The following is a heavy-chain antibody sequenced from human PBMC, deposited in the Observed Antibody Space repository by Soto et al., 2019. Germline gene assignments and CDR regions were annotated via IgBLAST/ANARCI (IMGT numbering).Heavy chain of an antibody. Sequence: EVQLVESGGGLVQPGGSLRLSCEASGFTFNDYWMHWVRQVPGKGLVWVSSINGRSNYVYYADSVKGRFTISRDNAKNSLYLQMNRLRAEDTAIYYCAREDGVVGSSSAFDHWGLGTLVTVSS. V-gene: IGHV3-21*01. CDR2: INGRSNYV. J-gene: IGHJ4*02. CDR3: AREDGVVGSSSAFDH. CDR1: GFTFNDYW. D-gene: IGHD1-26*01.